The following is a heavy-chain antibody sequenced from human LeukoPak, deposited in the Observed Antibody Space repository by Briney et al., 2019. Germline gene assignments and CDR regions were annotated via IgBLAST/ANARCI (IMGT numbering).Heavy chain of an antibody. CDR2: ISWNSGSI. CDR1: GFTFDDYA. CDR3: AKDLSTSLEYYFDY. V-gene: IGHV3-9*01. D-gene: IGHD2/OR15-2a*01. J-gene: IGHJ4*02. Sequence: PGGSLRLSCAASGFTFDDYAMHWVRQAPGKGLEWVSGISWNSGSIGYADSVKGRFTISRDNAKNSLYLQMNSLRAEDTALYYCAKDLSTSLEYYFDYWGQGTLVTVSS.